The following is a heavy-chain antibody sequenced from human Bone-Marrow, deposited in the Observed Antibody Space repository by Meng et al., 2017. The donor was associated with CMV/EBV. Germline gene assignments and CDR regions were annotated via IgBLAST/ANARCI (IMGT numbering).Heavy chain of an antibody. V-gene: IGHV3-23*01. J-gene: IGHJ4*02. CDR1: GFTFSSYA. Sequence: GESLKISCAASGFTFSSYAMSWVRQAPGKGLEWVSAISGSGGSTYYADSVKGRFTISRDNSKSTLYLQMNSLRAEDTALYYCARARAYDSRYYFDYWGQGTLVTVSS. CDR3: ARARAYDSRYYFDY. CDR2: ISGSGGST. D-gene: IGHD3-3*01.